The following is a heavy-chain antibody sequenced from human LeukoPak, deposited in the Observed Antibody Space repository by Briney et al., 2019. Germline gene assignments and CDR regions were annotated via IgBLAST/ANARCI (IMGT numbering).Heavy chain of an antibody. J-gene: IGHJ4*02. CDR2: MNPNSGNT. CDR3: ARHGKYSGSYCFDY. CDR1: GHTFTSYD. Sequence: ASVKVSCKASGHTFTSYDINWVRQATGQGLEWMGWMNPNSGNTGYAQKFQGRVTMTRNTSISTAYMELSSLRSEDTAVYYCARHGKYSGSYCFDYWGQGTLVTVSS. D-gene: IGHD1-26*01. V-gene: IGHV1-8*01.